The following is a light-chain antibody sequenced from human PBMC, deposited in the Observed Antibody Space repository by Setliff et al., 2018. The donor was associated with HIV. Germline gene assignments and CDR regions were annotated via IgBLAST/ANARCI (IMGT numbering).Light chain of an antibody. V-gene: IGLV2-23*02. J-gene: IGLJ1*01. CDR2: DVS. CDR3: CSYAGSGTYV. Sequence: QSVLTQPASVSGSPGQSITISCTGTSSDVGSYNLVSWYQQHPGKAPKLMIYDVSKRPSGVSNRFSGSKSGNTVSLTISGLQAEDEADYYCCSYAGSGTYVFGTGTRSPS. CDR1: SSDVGSYNL.